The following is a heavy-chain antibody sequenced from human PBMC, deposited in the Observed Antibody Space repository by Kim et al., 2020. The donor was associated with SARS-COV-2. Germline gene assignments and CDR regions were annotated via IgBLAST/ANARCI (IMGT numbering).Heavy chain of an antibody. CDR3: AKHVIAAAGTGIFDY. CDR1: GFTFSSYG. V-gene: IGHV3-30*18. Sequence: GGSLRLSCAASGFTFSSYGMHWVRQAPGKGLEWVSVISYDGSNKYYADSVKGRFTISRDNSKNTLYLQMNSLRAEDTAVYYCAKHVIAAAGTGIFDYWGQGTLVTVSS. D-gene: IGHD6-13*01. CDR2: ISYDGSNK. J-gene: IGHJ4*02.